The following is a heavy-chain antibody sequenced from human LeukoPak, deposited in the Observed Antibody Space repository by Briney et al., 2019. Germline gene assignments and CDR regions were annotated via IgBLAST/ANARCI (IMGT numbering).Heavy chain of an antibody. J-gene: IGHJ6*04. V-gene: IGHV3-30*03. CDR2: ISYDGSNK. CDR3: GRGFFGGQWLLPYYYYGMDV. Sequence: GRSLRLSCAASGFTFSSYGMHWVRQAPGKGLEWVAVISYDGSNKYYADSVKGRFTISRDNSKNTLYLQMNSLRAEDTAVYYCGRGFFGGQWLLPYYYYGMDVWGKGPTSTVS. D-gene: IGHD6-19*01. CDR1: GFTFSSYG.